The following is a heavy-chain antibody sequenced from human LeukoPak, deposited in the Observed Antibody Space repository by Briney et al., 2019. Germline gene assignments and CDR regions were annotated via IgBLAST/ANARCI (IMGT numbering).Heavy chain of an antibody. CDR1: GFTFSSYG. J-gene: IGHJ4*02. CDR2: ISYDGSNK. Sequence: GGSLRVSCAAAGFTFSSYGMHWVRQAPGKGLEWVAVISYDGSNKYYADSVKGRFTISRDNSKNALYLQMNSLRAEDTAVYYCAKDLLAAAGTTPIDYWGQGTLVTVSS. V-gene: IGHV3-30*18. D-gene: IGHD6-13*01. CDR3: AKDLLAAAGTTPIDY.